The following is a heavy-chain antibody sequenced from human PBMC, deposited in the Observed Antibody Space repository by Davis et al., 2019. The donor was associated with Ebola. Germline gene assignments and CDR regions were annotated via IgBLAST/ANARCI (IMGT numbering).Heavy chain of an antibody. V-gene: IGHV3-30-3*01. Sequence: PGGSLRLSCAASGFTFSSYAMHWVRQAPGKGLEWVAVISYDGSNKYYADSVKGRFTISRDNSKNTLYLQMNSLRAEDTAVYYCARDPYYYDSSGYPAEYYFDYWGQGTLVTVSS. D-gene: IGHD3-22*01. CDR1: GFTFSSYA. J-gene: IGHJ4*02. CDR3: ARDPYYYDSSGYPAEYYFDY. CDR2: ISYDGSNK.